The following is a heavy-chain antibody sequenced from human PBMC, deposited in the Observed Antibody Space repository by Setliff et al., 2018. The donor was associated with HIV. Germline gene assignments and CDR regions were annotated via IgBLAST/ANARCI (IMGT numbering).Heavy chain of an antibody. V-gene: IGHV4-4*07. Sequence: KPSETLSLTCTVSGDSISGSFWSWIRQPAGKGLEWIGRIYTSGSTNYNPSLKSRVTMSVDTSKNQFSLKLSSVTAADTAVYYCARDGFWSGYIDYWGQGTLVTVSS. CDR3: ARDGFWSGYIDY. J-gene: IGHJ4*02. D-gene: IGHD3-3*01. CDR2: IYTSGST. CDR1: GDSISGSF.